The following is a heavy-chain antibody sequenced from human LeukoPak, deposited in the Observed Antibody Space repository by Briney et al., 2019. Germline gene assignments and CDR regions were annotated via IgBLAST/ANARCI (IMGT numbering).Heavy chain of an antibody. Sequence: GRSLRLSCAASGFTFSSYAMHWVRQAPGKGLEWVAVISYDGSNKYYADSVKGRFTISRDNSKNTLYLQMNSLRAEDTAVYYCARGNQLVNVMDVWGQGTTVTVSS. D-gene: IGHD6-6*01. V-gene: IGHV3-30-3*01. CDR3: ARGNQLVNVMDV. J-gene: IGHJ6*02. CDR1: GFTFSSYA. CDR2: ISYDGSNK.